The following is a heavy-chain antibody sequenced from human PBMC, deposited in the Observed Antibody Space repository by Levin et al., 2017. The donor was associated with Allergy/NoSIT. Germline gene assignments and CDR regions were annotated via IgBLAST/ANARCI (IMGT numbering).Heavy chain of an antibody. J-gene: IGHJ4*02. CDR1: GFTFSNFW. V-gene: IGHV3-7*01. D-gene: IGHD1-26*01. CDR2: IKEDGSEK. Sequence: GGSLRLSCAASGFTFSNFWMPWVRQAPGKGLEWVANIKEDGSEKYYVDSVRGRFTISRDNAKKSLYLQMNSLRAEDTAVYYCARSNDGSFDYWGQGTLVTVSS. CDR3: ARSNDGSFDY.